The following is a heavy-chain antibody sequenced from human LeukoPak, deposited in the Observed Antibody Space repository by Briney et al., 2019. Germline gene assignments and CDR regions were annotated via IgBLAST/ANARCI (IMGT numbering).Heavy chain of an antibody. CDR1: GFTFSSNY. Sequence: GGSLRLSCAASGFTFSSNYMTWVRQAPGKGLQWVSVIYSGGGTYYADSVKGRFTISRDNSKNTLHLQMNSLRPEDTAVYYCARGVGAAAGTAKHWGQGTLVTVSS. J-gene: IGHJ4*02. CDR2: IYSGGGT. CDR3: ARGVGAAAGTAKH. D-gene: IGHD6-13*01. V-gene: IGHV3-53*05.